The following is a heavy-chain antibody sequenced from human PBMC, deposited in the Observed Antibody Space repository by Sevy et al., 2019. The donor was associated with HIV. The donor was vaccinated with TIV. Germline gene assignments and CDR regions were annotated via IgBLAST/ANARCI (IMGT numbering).Heavy chain of an antibody. V-gene: IGHV3-23*01. Sequence: GGSLGLSCEALGLTVGTYALNWVRQAPGEGLEGVSAITGGGDSTYYADSVKGRFTISRDNSKNVVYLQMNSLRAEDTAVYYCAAGDTSMVTDLDYWGQGTLVTVSS. CDR1: GLTVGTYA. CDR3: AAGDTSMVTDLDY. D-gene: IGHD5-18*01. CDR2: ITGGGDST. J-gene: IGHJ4*02.